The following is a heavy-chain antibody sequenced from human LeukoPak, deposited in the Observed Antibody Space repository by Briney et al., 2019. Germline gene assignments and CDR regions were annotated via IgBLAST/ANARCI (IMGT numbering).Heavy chain of an antibody. CDR2: ISYDGSNK. D-gene: IGHD3-10*01. V-gene: IGHV3-30*18. Sequence: GRSLRLSCAASGFTFSSYGMHWVRQAPGKGLEWVAVISYDGSNKYYADSVKGRFTISRDDSKNTLYLQMNSLRAEDTAVYYCAKEGKWFGELPYWGQGTLVTVSS. CDR3: AKEGKWFGELPY. J-gene: IGHJ4*02. CDR1: GFTFSSYG.